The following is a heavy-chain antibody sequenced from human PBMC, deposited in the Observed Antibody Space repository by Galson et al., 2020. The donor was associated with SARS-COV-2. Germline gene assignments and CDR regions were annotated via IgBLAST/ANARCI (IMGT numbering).Heavy chain of an antibody. V-gene: IGHV4-39*07. CDR2: IYYSGTT. CDR1: GGYINPLDYY. J-gene: IGHJ4*02. Sequence: SETLSLTCPVTGGYINPLDYYWAWIRQPPGKGLEWLGSIYYSGTTYYNPSLKSRVSISLDLSKNQFSLRVRSMTAADTVVYYCAKAQWSSSLYYVDDWSQGTLVTGSS. CDR3: AKAQWSSSLYYVDD. D-gene: IGHD6-13*01.